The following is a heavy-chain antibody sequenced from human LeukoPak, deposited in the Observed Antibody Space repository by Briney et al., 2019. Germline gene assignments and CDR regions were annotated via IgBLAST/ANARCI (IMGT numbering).Heavy chain of an antibody. J-gene: IGHJ5*02. D-gene: IGHD3-10*01. CDR3: ARHRYYYGSGSPTNWFDP. CDR2: IYHSGST. V-gene: IGHV4-38-2*02. CDR1: GYSISSGYY. Sequence: SETLSLTCTVSGYSISSGYYWGWIRQPPGKGLEWIGSIYHSGSTYYNPSLKSRVTISVDTSKNQFSLKLSSVTATDTAVYYCARHRYYYGSGSPTNWFDPWGQGTLVTVSS.